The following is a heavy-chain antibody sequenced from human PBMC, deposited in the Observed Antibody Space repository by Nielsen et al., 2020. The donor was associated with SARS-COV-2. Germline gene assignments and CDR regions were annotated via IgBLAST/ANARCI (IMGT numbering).Heavy chain of an antibody. J-gene: IGHJ4*02. CDR1: GGSFSGYL. CDR2: INSSGSA. V-gene: IGHV4-34*01. D-gene: IGHD3-3*01. CDR3: ASLNQHYDFWSGSDY. Sequence: SETLSLTCGVHGGSFSGYLWTWIRQTPVKGLEWIGEINSSGSANYNSSLKSRVTISVDTSKKQFSLKLKSVTAADTAVYYCASLNQHYDFWSGSDYWGQGTLVTVSS.